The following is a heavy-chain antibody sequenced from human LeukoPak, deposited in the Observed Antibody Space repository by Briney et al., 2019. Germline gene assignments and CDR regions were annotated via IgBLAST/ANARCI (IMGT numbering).Heavy chain of an antibody. Sequence: PSETLSLTCAVYGGSFSDYYWSWIRQPPGKGLEWIGEINHSGHTNYNPSLKSRVTISVDTSKNQFSLKLSSVTAADTAVYYCARGRGVWVRGTAMLRGAFDIWGQGTMVTVSS. CDR2: INHSGHT. V-gene: IGHV4-34*01. CDR1: GGSFSDYY. CDR3: ARGRGVWVRGTAMLRGAFDI. D-gene: IGHD5-18*01. J-gene: IGHJ3*02.